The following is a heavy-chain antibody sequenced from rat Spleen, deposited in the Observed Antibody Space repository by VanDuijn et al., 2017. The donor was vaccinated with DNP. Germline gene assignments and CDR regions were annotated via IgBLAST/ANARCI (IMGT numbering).Heavy chain of an antibody. V-gene: IGHV5-7*01. J-gene: IGHJ2*01. CDR2: ISTSGSST. D-gene: IGHD5-1*01. Sequence: EVQLVESGGGLVQPGRSLKLSCAASGFTFSDHNMAWVRQAPTKGLEWVATISTSGSSTYYRDSVKGRFTISRDDAKNTLYLQMNSLRSEDTATYYCTRKLTGSANYYFHYWGQGVMVTVSS. CDR1: GFTFSDHN. CDR3: TRKLTGSANYYFHY.